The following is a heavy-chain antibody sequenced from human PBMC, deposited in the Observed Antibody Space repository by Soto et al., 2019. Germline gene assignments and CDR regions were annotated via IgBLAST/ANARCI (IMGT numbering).Heavy chain of an antibody. CDR3: AKARATSTPAPGSY. Sequence: GGSLSLSCAASGFTFSIYAMSWVRQAPGKGLEWVSAISGSGGGTYYADSVEGRFTISRDNSKNTLYLQMNSLRVDDTAIYYCAKARATSTPAPGSYWGQGTLVTVSS. V-gene: IGHV3-23*01. D-gene: IGHD1-26*01. J-gene: IGHJ1*01. CDR2: ISGSGGGT. CDR1: GFTFSIYA.